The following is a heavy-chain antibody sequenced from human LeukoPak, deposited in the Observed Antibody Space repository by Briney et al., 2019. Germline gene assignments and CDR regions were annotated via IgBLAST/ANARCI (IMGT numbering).Heavy chain of an antibody. Sequence: PSETLSLTCTVSGGSISSYYWSWIRQPPGKGLEWIGYIYYSGSTNYNPSLKSRVTISVDTSKNQFSLKLSSVTAADTAVYYCARCPPGIAAAGTCFDYWGQGTLVTVSS. V-gene: IGHV4-59*01. D-gene: IGHD6-13*01. CDR2: IYYSGST. CDR3: ARCPPGIAAAGTCFDY. CDR1: GGSISSYY. J-gene: IGHJ4*02.